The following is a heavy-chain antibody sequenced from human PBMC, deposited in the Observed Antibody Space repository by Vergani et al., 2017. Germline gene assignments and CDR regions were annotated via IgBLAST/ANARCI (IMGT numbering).Heavy chain of an antibody. D-gene: IGHD3-3*01. V-gene: IGHV4-4*07. CDR2: IYTSGST. Sequence: QVQLQESGPGLVKPSETLSLTCTVSGGSISSYYWSWIRQPAGKGLEWIGRIYTSGSTNYNPSLKSRVTISVDTYKNQFSLKLGSVTAADTAVYYCARAGYDFWSGYYLNWFDPWGQGTLVTVSS. CDR3: ARAGYDFWSGYYLNWFDP. J-gene: IGHJ5*02. CDR1: GGSISSYY.